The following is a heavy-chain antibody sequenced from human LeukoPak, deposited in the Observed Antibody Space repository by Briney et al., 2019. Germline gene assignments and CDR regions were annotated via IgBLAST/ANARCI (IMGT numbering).Heavy chain of an antibody. CDR2: IYDRGST. V-gene: IGHV4-59*01. CDR1: GASLSSNY. D-gene: IGHD1-26*01. CDR3: AKIEVGRFDP. Sequence: SETLSLTSTVTGASLSSNYWCWIRQTPGTGLEWIGDIYDRGSTTYHPSLKSRVPISVDTSRNQFSLNLRSVTAADTAVYYCAKIEVGRFDPWGEGTLVSVSS. J-gene: IGHJ5*02.